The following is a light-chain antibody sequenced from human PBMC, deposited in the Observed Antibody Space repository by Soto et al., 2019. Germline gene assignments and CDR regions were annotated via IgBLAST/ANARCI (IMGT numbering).Light chain of an antibody. V-gene: IGKV3-15*01. CDR1: QSVSSN. CDR2: GAS. J-gene: IGKJ1*01. Sequence: EIVMTQSPATLSVSPGERATLSCRASQSVSSNLAWYQQKPGQVPRLLIYGASTRATGIPARFSGSGSGTEFTLTITSLQSEDFAVYYCPQYNDWPRTFGQGTTVEVK. CDR3: PQYNDWPRT.